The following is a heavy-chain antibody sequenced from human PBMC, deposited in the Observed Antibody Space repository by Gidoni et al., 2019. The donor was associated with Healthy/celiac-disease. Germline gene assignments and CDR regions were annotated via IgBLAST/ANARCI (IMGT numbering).Heavy chain of an antibody. J-gene: IGHJ4*02. D-gene: IGHD3-22*01. V-gene: IGHV3-9*01. CDR2: ISWNSGSI. CDR3: AAFGYYYDSSGFYYFDY. Sequence: EVQMVESGGGLVQPGRSLRLSCAASGFTCDDYAMHWVRQAPGKGLEWVSSISWNSGSIGYADSVKGRFTISRDNAKNSLYLQMNSLRAEDTALYYCAAFGYYYDSSGFYYFDYLGQGTLVTVSS. CDR1: GFTCDDYA.